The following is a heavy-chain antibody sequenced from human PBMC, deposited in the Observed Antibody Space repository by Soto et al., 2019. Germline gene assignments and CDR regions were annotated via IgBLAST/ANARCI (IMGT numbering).Heavy chain of an antibody. CDR2: VYFSGNT. V-gene: IGHV4-59*01. Sequence: PSETLSLTCTVSGGSLSSYYWTWIRQSPGTGLEWIGYVYFSGNTNYNPSLTRRVTISIDTSKNQFSLRLASVTAADTAFYYCGSVRPSGYVLSWGQGTLVTVS. J-gene: IGHJ5*02. CDR3: GSVRPSGYVLS. D-gene: IGHD6-25*01. CDR1: GGSLSSYY.